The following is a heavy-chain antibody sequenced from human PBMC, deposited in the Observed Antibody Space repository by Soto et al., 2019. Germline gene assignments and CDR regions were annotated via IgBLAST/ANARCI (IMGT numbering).Heavy chain of an antibody. J-gene: IGHJ4*02. CDR3: AGPGYSSQDY. CDR1: GFTFSSFA. D-gene: IGHD5-18*01. Sequence: HPGGSLRLSCAASGFTFSSFALSWVRQAPGKGLEWVSAISGSGDDTDYADSVKGRFTISRDNSKNTLYLQMNSLRAEDTAVYYCAGPGYSSQDYWGQGALVTVSS. CDR2: ISGSGDDT. V-gene: IGHV3-23*01.